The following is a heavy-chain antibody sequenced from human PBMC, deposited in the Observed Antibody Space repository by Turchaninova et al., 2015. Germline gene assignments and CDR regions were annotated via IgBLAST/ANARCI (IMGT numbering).Heavy chain of an antibody. J-gene: IGHJ4*02. D-gene: IGHD6-19*01. Sequence: QVQLQESGPGLVKPSATLSLTCAASGYSISSGYYWGWTRQPPGKGREWSGSIDHIGSNYYNSSLKSRVTISVDTSKNQFSLKLSSVTAADTAVYYCARLGMSSSGWYQSYFDYWGQGTLVTVSS. CDR3: ARLGMSSSGWYQSYFDY. CDR1: GYSISSGYY. CDR2: IDHIGSN. V-gene: IGHV4-38-2*01.